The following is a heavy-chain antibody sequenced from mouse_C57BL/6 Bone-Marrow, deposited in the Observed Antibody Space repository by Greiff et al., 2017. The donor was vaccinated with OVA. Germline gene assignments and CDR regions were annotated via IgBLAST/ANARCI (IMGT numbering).Heavy chain of an antibody. Sequence: VQRVESGAELVRPGTSVKVSCKASGYAFTNYLIEWVKQRPGQGLEWIGVINPGSGGTNYNEKFKGKATLTADKSSSTAYMQLSSLTAEDSAVYFCARYDGYYNWGQGTTLTVSS. CDR1: GYAFTNYL. D-gene: IGHD2-3*01. CDR2: INPGSGGT. V-gene: IGHV1-54*01. J-gene: IGHJ2*01. CDR3: ARYDGYYN.